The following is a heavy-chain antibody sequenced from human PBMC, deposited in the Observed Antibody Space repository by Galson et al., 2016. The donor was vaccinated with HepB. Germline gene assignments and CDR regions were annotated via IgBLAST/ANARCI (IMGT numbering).Heavy chain of an antibody. CDR3: ARQDFPHCGGYCYWSSGPHFFDF. J-gene: IGHJ4*02. CDR2: IVYSGSS. V-gene: IGHV4-39*01. Sequence: ETLSLTCTISGGSISTRSYYWGWIRQPPGKGLEWIGSIVYSGSSYYTPSLKSRVTIAIDTSKNQFSLKLSSVTAADTAVYYCARQDFPHCGGYCYWSSGPHFFDFWGQGTLVTVSS. CDR1: GGSISTRSYY. D-gene: IGHD2-21*02.